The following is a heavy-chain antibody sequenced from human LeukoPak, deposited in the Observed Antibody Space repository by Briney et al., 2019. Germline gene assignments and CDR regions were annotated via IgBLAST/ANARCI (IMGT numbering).Heavy chain of an antibody. CDR1: GFTFSTST. V-gene: IGHV3-21*01. J-gene: IGHJ4*02. D-gene: IGHD4-11*01. CDR3: ARDRDDYPYY. CDR2: ISSSSSYI. Sequence: GGSLRLSCAASGFTFSTSTMNWVRQAPGKGPEWVSSISSSSSYIYYADSVKGRFTISRDNAKNSLYLQMNSLRAEDTAVYYCARDRDDYPYYWGQGTLVTVSS.